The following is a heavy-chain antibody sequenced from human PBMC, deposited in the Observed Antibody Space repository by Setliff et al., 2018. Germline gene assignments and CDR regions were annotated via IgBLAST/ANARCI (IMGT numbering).Heavy chain of an antibody. D-gene: IGHD3-3*01. CDR3: ARMSGFLYMDV. J-gene: IGHJ6*03. CDR2: IYTSWST. CDR1: DDSISSRHYY. Sequence: KPSETLSLTCTVSDDSISSRHYYWSWIRQPDGKGLEWLGQIYTSWSTNYNPSLKGRATLSINASKKQYFLKLTPVTAAYPAVYYCARMSGFLYMDVWGKGTTVTVSS. V-gene: IGHV4-61*09.